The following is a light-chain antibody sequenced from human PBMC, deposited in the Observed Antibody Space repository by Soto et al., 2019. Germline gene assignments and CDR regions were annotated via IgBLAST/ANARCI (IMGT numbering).Light chain of an antibody. V-gene: IGKV3-20*01. Sequence: VLAQSPGTPSFSPGETAPLSCRASPSVSRDFLVWYQHKRGQPPRLLLYGGSIRATGTPDRFSGSGSGTEFTLTISRLGPEDFAVYYCQQYGSSGTFGQGTKVDIK. CDR2: GGS. CDR1: PSVSRDF. CDR3: QQYGSSGT. J-gene: IGKJ1*01.